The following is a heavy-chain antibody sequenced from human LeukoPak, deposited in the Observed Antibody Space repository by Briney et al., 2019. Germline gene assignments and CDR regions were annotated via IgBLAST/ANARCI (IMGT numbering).Heavy chain of an antibody. J-gene: IGHJ5*02. V-gene: IGHV4-34*01. CDR1: GGSISTYY. Sequence: PSETLSLTCTVSGGSISTYYWSWIRQPPGKGLEWIGEINHSGSTNYNPSLKSRVTISVDTSKNQFSLKLSSVTAADTAVYYCAGVGGYSYGYRHTTLNWFDPWGQGTLVTVSS. D-gene: IGHD5-18*01. CDR2: INHSGST. CDR3: AGVGGYSYGYRHTTLNWFDP.